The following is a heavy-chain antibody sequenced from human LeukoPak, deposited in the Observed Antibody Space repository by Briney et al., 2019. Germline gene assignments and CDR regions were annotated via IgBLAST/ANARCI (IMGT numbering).Heavy chain of an antibody. CDR1: GGSFSGYD. CDR2: INHSGST. J-gene: IGHJ4*02. D-gene: IGHD4-17*01. Sequence: NPSETLSLTCGVYGGSFSGYDWSWIRQPPGKGLEWIGEINHSGSTNYNPSLKSRVTISINTSKNQFSLRLSSVTAADTAVYYCARERFYGGNSSRRTRYFDYWGQGTLVTVSS. CDR3: ARERFYGGNSSRRTRYFDY. V-gene: IGHV4-34*01.